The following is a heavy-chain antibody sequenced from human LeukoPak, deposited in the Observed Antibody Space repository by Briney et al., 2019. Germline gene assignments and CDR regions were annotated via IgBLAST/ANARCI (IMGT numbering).Heavy chain of an antibody. D-gene: IGHD3-3*02. CDR1: GFTFSSYG. J-gene: IGHJ4*02. Sequence: QPGGSLRLSCAASGFTFSSYGMHWVRQAPGKGLEWVAVIWYDGSNKYYADSVKGRFTISRDNSKNTLYLQMNSLRAEDTAVYYCARVSIFGVVIPPDYWGQGTLVTVSS. CDR2: IWYDGSNK. V-gene: IGHV3-33*01. CDR3: ARVSIFGVVIPPDY.